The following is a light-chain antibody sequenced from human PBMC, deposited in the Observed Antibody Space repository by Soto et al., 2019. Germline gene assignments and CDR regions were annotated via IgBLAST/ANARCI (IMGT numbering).Light chain of an antibody. CDR3: QQYSDWPWT. J-gene: IGKJ1*01. CDR1: QSVSSN. CDR2: GAS. V-gene: IGKV3-15*01. Sequence: EIVMTQSPATLSVSPGERATLSCRASQSVSSNLAWYQQKSGQSPRLLIHGASTRATGIPARFSGSGSGTEFTLTISSLQSEDFAIYYCQQYSDWPWTFGQGTKVEIK.